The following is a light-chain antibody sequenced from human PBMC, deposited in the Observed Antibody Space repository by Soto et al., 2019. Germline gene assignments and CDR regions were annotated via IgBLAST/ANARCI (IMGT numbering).Light chain of an antibody. CDR2: NVS. Sequence: QSALTQPASVAGSTGQSIAISCTGTSSDVGGYNSVSWYQQHPGKAPKLMIYNVSNRPSGVSDRFSGSKSGNTASLTISGLQAEDEADYYCSSYTSSNTYVFGTGTKVTV. CDR3: SSYTSSNTYV. CDR1: SSDVGGYNS. V-gene: IGLV2-14*03. J-gene: IGLJ1*01.